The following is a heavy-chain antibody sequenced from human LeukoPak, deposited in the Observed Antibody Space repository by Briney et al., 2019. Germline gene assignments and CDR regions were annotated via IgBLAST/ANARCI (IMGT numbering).Heavy chain of an antibody. D-gene: IGHD6-19*01. Sequence: GESLRLSCAASGFTFSSYAMSWVRQAPGKGLEWVSAISGSGGSTYYADSVKGRFTISRDNSKNTLYLQMNSLRAEDTAVYYCAKALSSGWYDGDDYFDYWGQGTLVTVSS. CDR2: ISGSGGST. CDR1: GFTFSSYA. CDR3: AKALSSGWYDGDDYFDY. V-gene: IGHV3-23*01. J-gene: IGHJ4*02.